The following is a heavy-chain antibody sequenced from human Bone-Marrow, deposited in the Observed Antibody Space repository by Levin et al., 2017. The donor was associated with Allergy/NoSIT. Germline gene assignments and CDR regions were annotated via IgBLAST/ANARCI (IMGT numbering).Heavy chain of an antibody. Sequence: GASVKVSCAASGFTFSSYSMNWVRQAPGKGLEWVSSISSSSSYIYYADSVKGRFTISRDNAKNSLYLQMNSLRAEDTAVYYCARDFFSGALEYGDYKRYYDYYMDVWGKGTTVTVSS. CDR3: ARDFFSGALEYGDYKRYYDYYMDV. J-gene: IGHJ6*03. D-gene: IGHD4-17*01. CDR2: ISSSSSYI. V-gene: IGHV3-21*01. CDR1: GFTFSSYS.